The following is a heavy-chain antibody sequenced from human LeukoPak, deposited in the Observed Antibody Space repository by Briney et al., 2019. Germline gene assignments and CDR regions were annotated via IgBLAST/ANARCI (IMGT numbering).Heavy chain of an antibody. J-gene: IGHJ6*02. CDR3: ARATTGTDSYYYGMDV. CDR1: GGSISSGDYY. V-gene: IGHV4-30-4*01. CDR2: IYYSGST. D-gene: IGHD1-1*01. Sequence: SETLSLTCTVSGGSISSGDYYWSWIRQPPGKGLEWIGYIYYSGSTYYNPSLKSRVTISVDTSKNQFSLKLSSVTAADTAVYYCARATTGTDSYYYGMDVWGQGTTVTVSS.